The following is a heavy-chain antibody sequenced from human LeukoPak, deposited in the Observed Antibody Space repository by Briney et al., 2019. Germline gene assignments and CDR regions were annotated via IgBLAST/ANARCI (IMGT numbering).Heavy chain of an antibody. Sequence: PSETLSLTCAVYGGSFSGYYWSWIRQPPGKGLEWIGEISHSGSTNYNPSLKSRVTISVDTSKNQFSLKLSSVTAADTAVYYCASGSSYFDWLFFRSNWFDAWGQGTLVTVSS. CDR1: GGSFSGYY. CDR2: ISHSGST. CDR3: ASGSSYFDWLFFRSNWFDA. V-gene: IGHV4-34*01. J-gene: IGHJ5*02. D-gene: IGHD3-9*01.